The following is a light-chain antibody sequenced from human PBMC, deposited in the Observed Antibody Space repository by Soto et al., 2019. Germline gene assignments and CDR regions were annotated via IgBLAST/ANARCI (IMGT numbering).Light chain of an antibody. CDR3: QQYDGSPRT. CDR1: QSVSSY. V-gene: IGKV3-11*01. CDR2: DAS. J-gene: IGKJ1*01. Sequence: ELVLQQSRATLSLSPGEGSPLSRRASQSVSSYLAWYQQKPGQAPRLLIYDASNRATGIPARFSGSGSGTDFTLTISSLEPEDFAVYYCQQYDGSPRTFGKGTKVDIK.